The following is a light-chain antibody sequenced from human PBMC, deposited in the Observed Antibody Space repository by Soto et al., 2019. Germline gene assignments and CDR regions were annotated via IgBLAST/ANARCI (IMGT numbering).Light chain of an antibody. CDR3: SSYAGSCTYV. V-gene: IGLV2-23*01. CDR1: ISDVGSYDL. CDR2: EGS. J-gene: IGLJ1*01. Sequence: QSALTQPASVSGSPGQSITISCTGTISDVGSYDLVSWYQQHPGKATKLLIYEGSKRPSGVSYRFSGSTSGNTASPTISGLQYEDEADYYCSSYAGSCTYVFGPGTKVTVL.